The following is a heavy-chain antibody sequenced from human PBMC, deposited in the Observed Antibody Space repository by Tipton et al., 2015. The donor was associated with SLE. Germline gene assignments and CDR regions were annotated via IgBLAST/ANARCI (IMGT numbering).Heavy chain of an antibody. D-gene: IGHD6-13*01. J-gene: IGHJ4*02. V-gene: IGHV3-33*01. Sequence: SLRLSCAASGFTFSSYGKHWVRLAPGKGLEWVAVIWTDGSNKYYADSVKGRFNIARDNSKSTLYLQMNSLRAEDTAVYYCARDTNPRIAAAGRDYWCQGTLVTASS. CDR1: GFTFSSYG. CDR2: IWTDGSNK. CDR3: ARDTNPRIAAAGRDY.